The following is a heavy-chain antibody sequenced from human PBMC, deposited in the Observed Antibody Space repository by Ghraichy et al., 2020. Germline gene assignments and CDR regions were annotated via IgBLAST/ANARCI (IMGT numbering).Heavy chain of an antibody. V-gene: IGHV4-38-2*02. D-gene: IGHD6-19*01. J-gene: IGHJ4*02. CDR1: GYSISSGYYY. CDR3: AREGYSIAVAGTDY. CDR2: IYFTGST. Sequence: SCIVSGYSISSGYYYWGWIRQPPGKGLEWIGSIYFTGSTYYNPSLKSRVTISVDTSKNQFSLKLSSVTAADTAMYYCAREGYSIAVAGTDYWGQGTLVTVSS.